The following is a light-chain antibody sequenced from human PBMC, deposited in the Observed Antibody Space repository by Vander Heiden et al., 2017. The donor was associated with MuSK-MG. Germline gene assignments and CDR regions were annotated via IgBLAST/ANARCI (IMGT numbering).Light chain of an antibody. J-gene: IGLJ2*01. CDR2: QDS. CDR1: KLGDKY. CDR3: TAWDSSTCV. V-gene: IGLV3-1*01. Sequence: SYELTQPPSVSVSPGQTASITCSGDKLGDKYACWYQQKPGQSPVLGIYQDSKRPSGIPERFYGANSGNKANLHISGTQAMDYSSEYCTAWDSSTCVVGGGTKMTVL.